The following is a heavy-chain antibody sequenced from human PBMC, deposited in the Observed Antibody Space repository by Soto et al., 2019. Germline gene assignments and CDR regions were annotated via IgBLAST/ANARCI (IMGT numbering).Heavy chain of an antibody. V-gene: IGHV3-53*01. Sequence: EVQLVESGGGVIQPGGSLRLSCAASGFTVSVDSMIWVRQAPGKGLEWVSLFYNTGFIHYAGSVKGRFTISRDNSKNTLITLMNSPRAEDTAVYFCARHDWLDPWGQGTLVTVSS. J-gene: IGHJ5*02. CDR2: FYNTGFI. CDR3: ARHDWLDP. CDR1: GFTVSVDS.